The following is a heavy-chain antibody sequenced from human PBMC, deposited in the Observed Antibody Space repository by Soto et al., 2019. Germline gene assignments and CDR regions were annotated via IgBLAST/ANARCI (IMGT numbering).Heavy chain of an antibody. D-gene: IGHD5-18*01. CDR2: SNPNSGGT. CDR1: GYTFTGYY. J-gene: IGHJ3*02. Sequence: ASVKVSCKASGYTFTGYYMHWVRQAPGQGLEWMGWSNPNSGGTNYAQKFQGRVTMTRDTSISTAYMELSRLRSDATAVYYCARVRLLLAMDAFDIWCQGTMVTV. CDR3: ARVRLLLAMDAFDI. V-gene: IGHV1-2*02.